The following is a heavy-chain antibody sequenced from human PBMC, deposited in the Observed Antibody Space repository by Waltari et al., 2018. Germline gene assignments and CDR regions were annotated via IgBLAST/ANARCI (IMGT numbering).Heavy chain of an antibody. CDR2: IYSSATT. D-gene: IGHD6-6*01. Sequence: EGQLVESGGGLVKPGGSLRLYCAASGFTVTRTYMNWVRQAPGKGLEWVSTIYSSATTFYADSVKGRFTISRDNSKNLLFLQMDDLRVNDTAVYYCARGGQIVRPRPLDLWGPGTLVTVSS. V-gene: IGHV3-66*01. CDR3: ARGGQIVRPRPLDL. J-gene: IGHJ3*01. CDR1: GFTVTRTY.